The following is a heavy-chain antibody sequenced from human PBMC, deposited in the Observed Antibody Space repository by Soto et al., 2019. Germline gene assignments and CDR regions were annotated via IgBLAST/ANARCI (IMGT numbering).Heavy chain of an antibody. Sequence: DVQLLESGGGLVQPEGSLRLSCAASGFTFSSYAMGWVRQGPGKGLEWVAVVSIGGSTHYADSVRGRFTISRDNSKNTLSLQMNNLTAEDTAVYFGAKRRGAGGHFDYWGQGALVTVSS. J-gene: IGHJ4*02. CDR2: VSIGGST. CDR1: GFTFSSYA. CDR3: AKRRGAGGHFDY. V-gene: IGHV3-23*01. D-gene: IGHD2-15*01.